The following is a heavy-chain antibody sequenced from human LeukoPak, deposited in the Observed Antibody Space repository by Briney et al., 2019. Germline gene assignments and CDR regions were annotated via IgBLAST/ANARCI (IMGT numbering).Heavy chain of an antibody. CDR3: ARAHLGDSSGWGY. CDR1: GFTFSAYW. J-gene: IGHJ4*02. V-gene: IGHV3-74*01. CDR2: IKTDGTST. D-gene: IGHD3-22*01. Sequence: AGGSLRLSCAASGFTFSAYWMHWIRQDPGKGLVWVARIKTDGTSTTYADSVKGRFTISRDNAKNTLYLQMNSLRAEDTAVYYCARAHLGDSSGWGYWGQGALATVST.